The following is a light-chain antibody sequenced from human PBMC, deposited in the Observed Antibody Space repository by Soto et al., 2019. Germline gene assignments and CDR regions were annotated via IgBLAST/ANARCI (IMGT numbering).Light chain of an antibody. CDR1: SSDVGSYNL. Sequence: QSALTQPASVSGSPGQSITLSCTGTSSDVGSYNLVSWYQQHPGKAPKLMIYEGSKRPSGVSNRFSGSESGNTASLTISGLQAEDEADYYCCSFAGLNTLLFGGGTKLTV. V-gene: IGLV2-23*01. CDR2: EGS. CDR3: CSFAGLNTLL. J-gene: IGLJ2*01.